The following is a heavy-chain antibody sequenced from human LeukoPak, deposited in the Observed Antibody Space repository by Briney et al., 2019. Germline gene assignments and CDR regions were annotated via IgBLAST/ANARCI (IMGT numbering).Heavy chain of an antibody. CDR2: IYPTGNT. D-gene: IGHD3-22*01. CDR1: GGAIISYY. CDR3: ARLKFYDSTGYSPGYYMDV. J-gene: IGHJ6*03. V-gene: IGHV4-4*07. Sequence: SETLSLTCSVPGGAIISYYWSWIRQPAGKGPEWIGRIYPTGNTDYNPSLKTRVTMSTDLSKKQFSLRLRSVTAADTAVYYCARLKFYDSTGYSPGYYMDVWGKGTAVTVSS.